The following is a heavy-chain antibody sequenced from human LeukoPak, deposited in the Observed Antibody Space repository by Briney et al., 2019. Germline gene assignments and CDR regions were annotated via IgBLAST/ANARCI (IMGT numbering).Heavy chain of an antibody. J-gene: IGHJ4*02. D-gene: IGHD6-19*01. CDR2: VSGSSTIT. Sequence: GGSLRLSCAASGFTFSNYAMTWVRQAPGKGLEWVAGVSGSSTITDYADSVKGRFTISRDNSKNTVYPQMNSLRAEDTAVYYCAKAPRVGGIAVADYWGQGTLVTVSS. V-gene: IGHV3-23*01. CDR3: AKAPRVGGIAVADY. CDR1: GFTFSNYA.